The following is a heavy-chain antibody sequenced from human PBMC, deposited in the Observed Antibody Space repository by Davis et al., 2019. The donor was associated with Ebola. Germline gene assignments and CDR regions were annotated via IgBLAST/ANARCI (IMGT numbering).Heavy chain of an antibody. CDR3: ASEDCSGGSCYSAFDY. V-gene: IGHV4-61*05. CDR2: IYYSGST. CDR1: GGSISSSSYY. Sequence: SETLSLTCTVSGGSISSSSYYWGWIRQPPGKGLEWIGYIYYSGSTNYNPSLKSRVTISVDTSKHQFSLTLSSVTAADTAVYYCASEDCSGGSCYSAFDYWGQGTLVTVSS. J-gene: IGHJ4*02. D-gene: IGHD2-15*01.